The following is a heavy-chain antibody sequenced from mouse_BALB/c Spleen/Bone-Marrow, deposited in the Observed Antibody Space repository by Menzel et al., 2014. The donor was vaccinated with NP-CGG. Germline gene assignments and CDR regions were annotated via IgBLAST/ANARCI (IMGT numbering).Heavy chain of an antibody. J-gene: IGHJ2*01. D-gene: IGHD2-1*01. Sequence: QVQLQQSGAELMKPGASVKISCKATGYTFSRYWIEWVKQRPGHGLEWIGEILPGSGSTNYNEKFKSKATLTVDKSSSTAYMQLRSLTSEDSAVYYCARCYYGNYFYYWGQGTTLAVSS. CDR1: GYTFSRYW. CDR3: ARCYYGNYFYY. V-gene: IGHV1-9*01. CDR2: ILPGSGST.